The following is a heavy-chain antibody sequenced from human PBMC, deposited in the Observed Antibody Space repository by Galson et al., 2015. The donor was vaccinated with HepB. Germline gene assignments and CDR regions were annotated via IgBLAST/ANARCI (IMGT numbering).Heavy chain of an antibody. Sequence: SLRLSCAASGFTFSSDSIHWVRQAPGKGLEWVAVISYDGRDKFYADSVKGRFTISRDNSKNTLYLQMNGLRAEDTAVYYCARGFGPFLSGQCGDYWGQGTLVTVSS. CDR1: GFTFSSDS. V-gene: IGHV3-30*04. D-gene: IGHD3-3*01. CDR3: ARGFGPFLSGQCGDY. J-gene: IGHJ4*02. CDR2: ISYDGRDK.